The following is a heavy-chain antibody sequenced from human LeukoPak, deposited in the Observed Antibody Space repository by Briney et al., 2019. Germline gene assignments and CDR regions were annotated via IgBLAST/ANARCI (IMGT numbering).Heavy chain of an antibody. J-gene: IGHJ4*02. CDR1: GFTFSSYG. V-gene: IGHV3-30*02. CDR3: AKNSPGIAAAVYVPVDY. Sequence: GGSLRLSCAASGFTFSSYGMHWVRQAPGKGLEWVAFIRYDGSNKYYADSVKGRFTISRDNSKNTLYLQMNSLRAEDTAVYYCAKNSPGIAAAVYVPVDYWGQGTLVTVSS. D-gene: IGHD6-13*01. CDR2: IRYDGSNK.